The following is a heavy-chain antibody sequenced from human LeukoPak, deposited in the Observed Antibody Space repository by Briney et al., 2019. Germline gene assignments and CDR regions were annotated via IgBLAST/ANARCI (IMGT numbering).Heavy chain of an antibody. J-gene: IGHJ3*02. V-gene: IGHV4-59*08. CDR3: ARRYDSSGYYADAFDI. Sequence: SETLSLTCTVSGGSISSYYWSWIRQPPGKGLEWIGYIYYSGSTNYNPSLKSRVTISVDTSKNQFSLKLSSVTAADTAVYYCARRYDSSGYYADAFDIWGQGTMVSVSS. CDR2: IYYSGST. CDR1: GGSISSYY. D-gene: IGHD3-22*01.